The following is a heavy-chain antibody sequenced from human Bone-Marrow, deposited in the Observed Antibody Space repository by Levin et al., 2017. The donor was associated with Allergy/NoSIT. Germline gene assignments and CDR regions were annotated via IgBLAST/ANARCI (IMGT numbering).Heavy chain of an antibody. Sequence: SSETLSLTCAVNGVTFSSYYWSWIRQPPGKGLEWIGEINHGGTNYNPSLKSRVTISQDMSKKQFSLRLDSVTAADTAVYYCATDEVGFLDYWGQGTLVTVSS. CDR2: INHGGT. J-gene: IGHJ4*02. CDR1: GVTFSSYY. CDR3: ATDEVGFLDY. D-gene: IGHD1-26*01. V-gene: IGHV4-34*01.